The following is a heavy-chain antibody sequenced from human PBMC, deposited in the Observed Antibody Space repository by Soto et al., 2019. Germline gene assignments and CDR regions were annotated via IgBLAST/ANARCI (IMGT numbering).Heavy chain of an antibody. CDR1: GGSISSYY. D-gene: IGHD5-18*01. Sequence: QVQLQESGPGLVKPSETLSLTCTVSGGSISSYYWSWIRQPPGKGLEWIGYIYYSGSTNYNPSLKSRVTISVDTSKNQFSLKLSSVTAADTAVYYCARVYVDTAMVGVWYFDLWGRGTLVTVSS. CDR3: ARVYVDTAMVGVWYFDL. J-gene: IGHJ2*01. CDR2: IYYSGST. V-gene: IGHV4-59*01.